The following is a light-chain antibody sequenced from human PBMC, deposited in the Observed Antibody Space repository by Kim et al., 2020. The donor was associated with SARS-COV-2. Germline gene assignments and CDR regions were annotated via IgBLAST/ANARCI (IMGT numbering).Light chain of an antibody. CDR3: QHYNGYPLT. CDR1: QTINSG. V-gene: IGKV1-5*03. J-gene: IGKJ4*01. Sequence: ASVGDRVTMTSRDRQTINSGLAWNQQKPGKAPKLLIYTASTLQNGVPSRFSGSKSGTEVTLTISSLQPDDFATYYCQHYNGYPLTFGGGTKVDIK. CDR2: TAS.